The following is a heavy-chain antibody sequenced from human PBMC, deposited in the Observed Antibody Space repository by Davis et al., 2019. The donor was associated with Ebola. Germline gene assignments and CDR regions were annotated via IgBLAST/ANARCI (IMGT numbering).Heavy chain of an antibody. Sequence: MPSETLSLTCTVSGGSISSGGYYWSWIRQHPGKGLEWIGYIYYSGSTYYNPSLKSRVTISVDTSKNQFSLKLSSVTAADTAVYYCARHGPRWLQLFDYWGQGTLVTVSS. J-gene: IGHJ4*02. CDR2: IYYSGST. CDR1: GGSISSGGYY. V-gene: IGHV4-31*03. D-gene: IGHD5-24*01. CDR3: ARHGPRWLQLFDY.